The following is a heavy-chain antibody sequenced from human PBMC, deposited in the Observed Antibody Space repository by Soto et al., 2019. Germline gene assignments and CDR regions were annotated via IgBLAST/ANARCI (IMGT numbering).Heavy chain of an antibody. CDR3: ARSVAVPGAHIDY. V-gene: IGHV4-59*02. CDR1: VGSVIGSY. Sequence: PAETLSRSCSFSVGSVIGSYWSWIRQSPGKGLEWLVYVYYTGSTNYSPSLRSRVSISVDTSKNEFSLRLSSVTAADTAVYFCARSVAVPGAHIDYWGQGTQVTVSS. J-gene: IGHJ4*02. D-gene: IGHD6-19*01. CDR2: VYYTGST.